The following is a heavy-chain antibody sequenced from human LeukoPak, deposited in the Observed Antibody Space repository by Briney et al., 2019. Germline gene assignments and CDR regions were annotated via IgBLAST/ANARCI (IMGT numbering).Heavy chain of an antibody. CDR2: ISVYNGNT. CDR1: GYTFTSYG. Sequence: ASVKVSCKASGYTFTSYGISWVRQAPGQGLEWMGWISVYNGNTKYAQKFQGRVTMTTDTSTSTAYMELRSLKSDDTAVYYCARGVGANSRPDYWGRGTLATVSS. CDR3: ARGVGANSRPDY. V-gene: IGHV1-18*01. D-gene: IGHD1-26*01. J-gene: IGHJ4*02.